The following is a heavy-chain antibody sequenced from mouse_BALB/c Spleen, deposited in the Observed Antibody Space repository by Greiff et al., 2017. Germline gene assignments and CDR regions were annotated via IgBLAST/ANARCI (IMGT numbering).Heavy chain of an antibody. V-gene: IGHV1-12*01. D-gene: IGHD2-4*01. Sequence: QVQLQQPGAELVKPGASVKMSCKASGYTFTSYNMHWVKQTPGQGLEWIGAIYPGNGDTSYNQKFKGMATLTADKSSSTAYMQLSSLTSEDSAVYYCARWDYDYDSYYAMDYWGQGTSVTVSS. CDR3: ARWDYDYDSYYAMDY. J-gene: IGHJ4*01. CDR2: IYPGNGDT. CDR1: GYTFTSYN.